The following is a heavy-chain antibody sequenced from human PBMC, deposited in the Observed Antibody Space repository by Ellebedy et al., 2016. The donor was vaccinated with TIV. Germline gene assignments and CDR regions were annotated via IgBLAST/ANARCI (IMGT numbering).Heavy chain of an antibody. CDR3: AKDAVLRDGYWEFDS. J-gene: IGHJ4*02. CDR1: GFTVSSNY. V-gene: IGHV3-53*01. Sequence: GESLKISCAASGFTVSSNYMSWVRQAPGKGLEWVSGVVGSGTTYYAYSVKGRFTISRDISMNTLFLQMNSLREEDSAIYYCAKDAVLRDGYWEFDSWGQGTLVTVSS. D-gene: IGHD5-18*01. CDR2: VVGSGTT.